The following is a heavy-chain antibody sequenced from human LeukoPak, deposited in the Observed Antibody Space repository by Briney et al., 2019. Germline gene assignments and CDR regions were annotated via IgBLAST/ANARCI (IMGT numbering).Heavy chain of an antibody. CDR2: IIPIFGTA. CDR1: GGTFSSYA. V-gene: IGHV1-69*06. D-gene: IGHD6-13*01. CDR3: ATSSSWRNNWFDP. Sequence: ASAKVSCKASGGTFSSYAISWVRQAPGQGLEWMGGIIPIFGTANYAQKFQGRVTITADKSTSTAYMELSSLRSEDTAVYYCATSSSWRNNWFDPWGQGTLVTVSS. J-gene: IGHJ5*02.